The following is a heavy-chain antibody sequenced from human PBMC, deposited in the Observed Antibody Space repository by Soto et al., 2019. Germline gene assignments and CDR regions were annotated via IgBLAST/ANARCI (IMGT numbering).Heavy chain of an antibody. CDR1: GYTFTNFG. J-gene: IGHJ4*02. V-gene: IGHV1-18*01. CDR3: EGGGTPIDY. CDR2: ISAYNGNT. Sequence: GASVKVSCKASGYTFTNFGISWVRQAPGQGLEWMGWISAYNGNTNYAQKFQGRVTMTTDTSTSTAYMELRSLRADATAVYNCEGGGTPIDYWAQGTLVTV. D-gene: IGHD2-15*01.